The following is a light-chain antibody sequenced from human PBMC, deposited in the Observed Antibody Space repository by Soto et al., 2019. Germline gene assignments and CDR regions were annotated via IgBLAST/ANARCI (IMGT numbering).Light chain of an antibody. CDR1: QYVDSSF. CDR3: QQRTSWPT. V-gene: IGKV3-11*01. J-gene: IGKJ4*01. Sequence: EIGWTGSPRILSLSRGERATLSCRASQYVDSSFLAWYQHKPGQAPRLLVYDASNRATGIPTRFSGSGSGTDFTLTISSLDPEDFAVYYCQQRTSWPTFGGGTKVDI. CDR2: DAS.